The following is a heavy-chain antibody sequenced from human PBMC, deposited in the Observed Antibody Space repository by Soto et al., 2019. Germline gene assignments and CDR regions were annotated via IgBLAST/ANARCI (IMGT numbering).Heavy chain of an antibody. D-gene: IGHD3-3*01. CDR1: GYTFVDYR. J-gene: IGHJ3*02. Sequence: QLHLVQSGAEVKKPGASVTVSCKDSGYTFVDYRFNWVRQAPGQGLEWMGWIGVYNGHKNYTQNHQGRVTMTADTSTSTVYMELRSLKSDDTALYYCASPGGSGYADGFDIWGLGTMVTVSS. CDR3: ASPGGSGYADGFDI. CDR2: IGVYNGHK. V-gene: IGHV1-18*01.